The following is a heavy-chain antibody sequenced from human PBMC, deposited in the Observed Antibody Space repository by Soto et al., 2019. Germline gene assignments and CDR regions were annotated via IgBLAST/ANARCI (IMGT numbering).Heavy chain of an antibody. D-gene: IGHD3-3*01. CDR3: ARGHFGGTMDV. CDR1: EFTFSSYS. CDR2: VNAGGDIT. J-gene: IGHJ6*02. V-gene: IGHV3-23*01. Sequence: EVQLLESGGGLVQPGGSLRLSCAASEFTFSSYSMIWVRQAPGKGLEWASGVNAGGDITYYAESVKGRFTIARDNSKNALYLQKNSLRAEDTAVFYCARGHFGGTMDVWGQGTTVTVSS.